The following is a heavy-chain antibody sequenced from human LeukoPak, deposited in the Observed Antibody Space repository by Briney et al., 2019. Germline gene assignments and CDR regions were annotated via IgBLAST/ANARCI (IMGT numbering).Heavy chain of an antibody. CDR2: IIPILGIA. V-gene: IGHV1-69*04. CDR3: ARNGYSYYYDSQRLAFDY. Sequence: ASVKVSCKASGGTFSSYAISWVRQAPGQGLEWMGRIIPILGIANYAQKFQGRVTITADKSTSTAYMELSSLRSEDTAVYYCARNGYSYYYDSQRLAFDYWGQGTLVTVSS. D-gene: IGHD3-22*01. J-gene: IGHJ4*02. CDR1: GGTFSSYA.